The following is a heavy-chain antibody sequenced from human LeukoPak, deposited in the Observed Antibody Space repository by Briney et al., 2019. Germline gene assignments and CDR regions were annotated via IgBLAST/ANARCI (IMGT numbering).Heavy chain of an antibody. CDR2: ISGSGGST. Sequence: PGGSLRLSCAASGFTFSKYWMNWVRQAPGKGLEWVSAISGSGGSTYYADSVKGRFTISRDNSKNTLYLQMNSLRAEDTAVYYCAKAYDFWSGPPGDYWGQGTLVTVSS. J-gene: IGHJ4*02. D-gene: IGHD3-3*01. V-gene: IGHV3-23*01. CDR1: GFTFSKYW. CDR3: AKAYDFWSGPPGDY.